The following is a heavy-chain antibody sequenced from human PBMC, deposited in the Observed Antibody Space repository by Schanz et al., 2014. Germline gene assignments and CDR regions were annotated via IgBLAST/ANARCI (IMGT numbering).Heavy chain of an antibody. CDR1: GFIFSSYG. J-gene: IGHJ4*02. V-gene: IGHV3-21*02. CDR3: ARDRGYCSGGSCLTFDY. CDR2: ISSSGSYI. D-gene: IGHD2-15*01. Sequence: VQLVESGGGLVKPGGSLRLSCAASGFIFSSYGLHWVRQAPGKGLEWVSSISSSGSYIHYADSVKGRFTISRDNSKNTLYLQMNTLRAEDTAVYYCARDRGYCSGGSCLTFDYWGQGTLXTVSS.